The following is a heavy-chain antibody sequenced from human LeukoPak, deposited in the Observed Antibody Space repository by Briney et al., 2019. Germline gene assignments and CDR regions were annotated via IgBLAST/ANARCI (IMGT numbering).Heavy chain of an antibody. V-gene: IGHV3-23*01. CDR3: AKAPVTSCRGAYCFPFDS. J-gene: IGHJ4*02. D-gene: IGHD2-15*01. Sequence: GGSLRLSCAASGFTLSTYAMSWVRQTPGKGLEWVAATSSSDAGTYHADSVRGRFTISRDNSKNTLYLQMNSLRAEDAAVYFCAKAPVTSCRGAYCFPFDSWGQGTLVTVSS. CDR2: TSSSDAGT. CDR1: GFTLSTYA.